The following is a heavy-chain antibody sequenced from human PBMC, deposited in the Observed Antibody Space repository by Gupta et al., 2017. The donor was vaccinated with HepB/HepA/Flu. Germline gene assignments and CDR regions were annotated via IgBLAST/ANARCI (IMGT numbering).Heavy chain of an antibody. CDR2: MNSDGSST. D-gene: IGHD2-15*01. J-gene: IGHJ4*02. CDR1: GFTFSNYW. V-gene: IGHV3-74*01. Sequence: EVQLLESGGGVVQPGGSLRLSCAASGFTFSNYWMHWVRQAPGKGLVWFSRMNSDGSSTSYADSVKGRFTISRDNAKNTLYLQMNSLRAEDTAVYYCARALSGYCSGGSCYSLGYWGQGTLVTVSS. CDR3: ARALSGYCSGGSCYSLGY.